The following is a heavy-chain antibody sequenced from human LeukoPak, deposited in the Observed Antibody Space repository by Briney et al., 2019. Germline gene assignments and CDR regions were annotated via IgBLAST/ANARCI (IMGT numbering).Heavy chain of an antibody. J-gene: IGHJ3*02. D-gene: IGHD2-15*01. V-gene: IGHV4-34*01. CDR2: INHSGST. CDR3: ARETSISAARKAFDI. Sequence: SETLSLTCAVYGGSFSGYYWSWIRQPPGKGLEWIGEINHSGSTNYNPSLKSRVTISVDTSTNQFSLKLSSVTAADTAVYYCARETSISAARKAFDIWGQGTMVTVSS. CDR1: GGSFSGYY.